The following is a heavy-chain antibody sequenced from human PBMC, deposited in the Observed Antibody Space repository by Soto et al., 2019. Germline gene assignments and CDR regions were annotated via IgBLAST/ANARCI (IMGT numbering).Heavy chain of an antibody. CDR3: ARGRPNYFYYGLDV. CDR2: KYYSGAT. CDR1: GGSIKSDYY. Sequence: PSETLSLTCTVSGGSIKSDYYWAWVRKFPGGGLQWMGYKYYSGATDSDPSLERRVSFSVDMSKNQFSLNLTSVTVADTAVYYCARGRPNYFYYGLDVWGQGIPVTVSS. J-gene: IGHJ6*02. V-gene: IGHV4-30-4*01.